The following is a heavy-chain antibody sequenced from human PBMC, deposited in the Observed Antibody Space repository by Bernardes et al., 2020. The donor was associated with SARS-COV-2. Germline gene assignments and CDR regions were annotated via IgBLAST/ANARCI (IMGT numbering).Heavy chain of an antibody. V-gene: IGHV5-51*01. CDR1: GYSITNYW. Sequence: GESLKISCKASGYSITNYWIAWVRQMPGKGLEWMGIIYPGDSDTRYSPSFQGHVTISADKSINTAYLQWSSLRAEDTAVYYCARVDFSNLYYFDYWGQRTPVTVSS. J-gene: IGHJ4*02. CDR2: IYPGDSDT. D-gene: IGHD4-4*01. CDR3: ARVDFSNLYYFDY.